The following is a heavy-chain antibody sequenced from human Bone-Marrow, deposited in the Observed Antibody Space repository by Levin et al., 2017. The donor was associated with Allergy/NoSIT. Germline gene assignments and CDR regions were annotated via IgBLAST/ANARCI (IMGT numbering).Heavy chain of an antibody. CDR2: TKNDGTEK. V-gene: IGHV3-7*04. CDR1: GFTFSSYW. D-gene: IGHD2-8*02. Sequence: HGESLKISCAASGFTFSSYWMSWVRQAPGKGLEWVANTKNDGTEKYYVDSVRGRFTLSRDNAKNSVYLHMTSLRVDDTAVYYCARNWRSAFDIWGQGTMVTVSS. CDR3: ARNWRSAFDI. J-gene: IGHJ3*02.